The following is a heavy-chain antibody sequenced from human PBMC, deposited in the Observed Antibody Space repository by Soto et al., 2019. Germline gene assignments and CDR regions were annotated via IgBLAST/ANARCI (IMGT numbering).Heavy chain of an antibody. CDR3: ARDIVLVPFFFGYYGMDV. V-gene: IGHV4-30-4*01. D-gene: IGHD2-2*01. J-gene: IGHJ6*02. Sequence: QVQLQESGPGLVKPSQTLSLTCTVSGDSISSGDYYWCWIRQPPGKGLEWIGYIYYSGSTYYNPSLKSRVTISVDTSKNQFSLKLSSVTAADTAVYYCARDIVLVPFFFGYYGMDVWGQGTTVTVSS. CDR2: IYYSGST. CDR1: GDSISSGDYY.